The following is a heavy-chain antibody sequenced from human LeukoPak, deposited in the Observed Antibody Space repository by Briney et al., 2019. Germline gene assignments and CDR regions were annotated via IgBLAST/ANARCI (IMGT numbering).Heavy chain of an antibody. CDR1: GFTVSSNF. CDR3: AGSYYDHSAFDI. CDR2: TYRSGTT. V-gene: IGHV3-66*01. Sequence: SGGSLRLSCAASGFTVSSNFMSWVRQAPGKGLEWVSVTYRSGTTYYADSVKGRFIISRDSSKNTLYLQMNSLRVEDTAIYYCAGSYYDHSAFDIWGQGTMVTVSS. J-gene: IGHJ3*02. D-gene: IGHD1-26*01.